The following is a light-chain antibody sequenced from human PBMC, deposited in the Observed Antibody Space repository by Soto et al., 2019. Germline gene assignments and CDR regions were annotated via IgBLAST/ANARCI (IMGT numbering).Light chain of an antibody. J-gene: IGLJ3*02. CDR1: SGSVSTSYY. V-gene: IGLV8-61*01. CDR3: ALYMGSGIGV. CDR2: STN. Sequence: QTVVTQEPSFSVSPGRTVTLTCGLSSGSVSTSYYPSWYQQTPGQAPRTLIYSTNTRSSGVPDRFSGSILGNKAALTITGAQADDGADYYCALYMGSGIGVFGGGTKLTVL.